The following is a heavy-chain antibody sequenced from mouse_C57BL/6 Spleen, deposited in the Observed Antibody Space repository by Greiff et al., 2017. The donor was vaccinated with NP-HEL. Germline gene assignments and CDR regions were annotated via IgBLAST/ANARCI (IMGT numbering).Heavy chain of an antibody. CDR1: GYAFSSSW. CDR3: ARPAQAAWFAY. CDR2: IYPGDGAT. V-gene: IGHV1-82*01. D-gene: IGHD3-2*02. J-gene: IGHJ3*01. Sequence: QVQLQQSGPELVKPGASVKISCKASGYAFSSSWMNWVKQRPGKGLEWIGRIYPGDGATNYNGKFKGKATLTADKSSSTAYMQLSSLTSEDSAVYFCARPAQAAWFAYWGQGTLVTVAA.